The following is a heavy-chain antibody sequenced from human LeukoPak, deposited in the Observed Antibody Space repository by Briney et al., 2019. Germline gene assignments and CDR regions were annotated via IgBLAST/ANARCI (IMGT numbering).Heavy chain of an antibody. V-gene: IGHV3-23*01. CDR1: GFTFSSYA. Sequence: GGSLSLSCAASGFTFSSYAMSWVRQAPGKGLEWVSAISGSGGSTYYADSVTGRFTISRDNSKNTLYLQMNSLRAEDTAVYYCAKAEPYGDYAPDNWGQGTLVTVSS. CDR3: AKAEPYGDYAPDN. CDR2: ISGSGGST. D-gene: IGHD4-17*01. J-gene: IGHJ4*02.